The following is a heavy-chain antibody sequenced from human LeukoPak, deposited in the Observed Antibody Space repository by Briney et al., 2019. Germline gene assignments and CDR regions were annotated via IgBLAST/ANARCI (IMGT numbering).Heavy chain of an antibody. CDR3: ARVRRLRFLEWLISY. D-gene: IGHD3-3*01. V-gene: IGHV5-51*01. Sequence: GESLKISCKGSGYSFTSYWIGWVRQMPGKGLEWMGIIYPGDSDTRYSPSFQGQVTISADKFISTAYLQWSSLKASDTAMYYCARVRRLRFLEWLISYWGQGTLVTVSS. CDR1: GYSFTSYW. J-gene: IGHJ4*02. CDR2: IYPGDSDT.